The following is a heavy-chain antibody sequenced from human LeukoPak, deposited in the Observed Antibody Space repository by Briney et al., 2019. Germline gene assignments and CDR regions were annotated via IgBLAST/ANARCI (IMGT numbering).Heavy chain of an antibody. J-gene: IGHJ4*02. D-gene: IGHD6-13*01. V-gene: IGHV4-34*01. CDR2: INHSGRT. Sequence: SETLSLTCAVYGGSFSGYYWSWIPQPPRKGREWIREINHSGRTNYDLSRKGRVTISVDTSKHQFSLKLSSVTAADTAVYYCARGIAAADLDYWDKGPLVSVSS. CDR1: GGSFSGYY. CDR3: ARGIAAADLDY.